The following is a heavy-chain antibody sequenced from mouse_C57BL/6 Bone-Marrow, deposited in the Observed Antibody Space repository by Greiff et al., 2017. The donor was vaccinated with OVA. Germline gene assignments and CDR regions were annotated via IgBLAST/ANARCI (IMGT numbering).Heavy chain of an antibody. Sequence: EVQLQESGGGLVKPGGSLKLSCAASGFTFSSYAMSWVRQTPEKRLEWVATISDGGSYTYYPDNVKGRFTISRDNAKNNLYLQMSHLKSEDTAMYYCARDQDYYGSSYWYFDVWGTGTTVTVSS. D-gene: IGHD1-1*01. J-gene: IGHJ1*03. V-gene: IGHV5-4*01. CDR3: ARDQDYYGSSYWYFDV. CDR1: GFTFSSYA. CDR2: ISDGGSYT.